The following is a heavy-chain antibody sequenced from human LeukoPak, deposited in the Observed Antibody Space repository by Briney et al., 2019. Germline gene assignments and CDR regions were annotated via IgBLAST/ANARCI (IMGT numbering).Heavy chain of an antibody. CDR1: GYTFTNYG. CDR3: ARDKAVTTEVTQHFQH. V-gene: IGHV1-18*01. CDR2: ISAYNGYT. D-gene: IGHD4-23*01. J-gene: IGHJ1*01. Sequence: ASVKVSCKASGYTFTNYGFSWVRQAPGQGLEWMGWISAYNGYTDYAQKLQFRVTMTTDTSTSTAYMELRSLRSDGTAVYYCARDKAVTTEVTQHFQHWGQGTLVTVSS.